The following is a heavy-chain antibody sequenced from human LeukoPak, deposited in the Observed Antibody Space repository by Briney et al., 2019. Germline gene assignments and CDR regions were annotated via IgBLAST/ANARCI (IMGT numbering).Heavy chain of an antibody. CDR2: ISYDGSNK. Sequence: GGSLRLSCAASGFTFSSYAMHWVRQAPGKGLEWVAVISYDGSNKYYADSVKGRFTISRDNSKNTLYLQMNSLRAEDTAVYYCARGSIAARLGIGEYLGQGTLVTVSS. CDR3: ARGSIAARLGIGEY. CDR1: GFTFSSYA. J-gene: IGHJ4*02. D-gene: IGHD6-6*01. V-gene: IGHV3-30*01.